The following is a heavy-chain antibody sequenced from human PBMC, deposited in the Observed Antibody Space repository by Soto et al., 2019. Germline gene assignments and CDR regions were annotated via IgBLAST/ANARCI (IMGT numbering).Heavy chain of an antibody. CDR3: ARGGCTDGVCTYYFDY. CDR2: INPDSGVT. Sequence: GASVKVSCKASGYTFTGYYVHWVRQAPGQGLEWMAWINPDSGVTKSAQKFQGRVSMTRDTSISTAYMELTRLTYDDTAVYYCARGGCTDGVCTYYFDYWGQGTLVTVSS. D-gene: IGHD2-8*01. J-gene: IGHJ4*02. CDR1: GYTFTGYY. V-gene: IGHV1-2*02.